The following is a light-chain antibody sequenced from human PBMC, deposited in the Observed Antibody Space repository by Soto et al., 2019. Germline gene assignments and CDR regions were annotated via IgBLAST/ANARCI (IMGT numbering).Light chain of an antibody. J-gene: IGKJ1*01. CDR3: QHYESQPWT. V-gene: IGKV1-5*03. CDR2: KAS. CDR1: QSIDSW. Sequence: DIRRTQSPPARSVSLGDKVIITGRASQSIDSWLAWYQQKPGKAPKLLMYKASSLESGVPSRFSGSGSETEFTLTISILQPDDIATYYCQHYESQPWTFGQGSKVDIK.